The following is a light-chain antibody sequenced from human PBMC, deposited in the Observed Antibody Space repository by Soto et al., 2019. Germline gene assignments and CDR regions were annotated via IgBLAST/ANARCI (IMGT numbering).Light chain of an antibody. V-gene: IGLV2-14*01. CDR2: EVS. CDR1: SSDVGRYNY. J-gene: IGLJ1*01. CDR3: SSYTSSTTYA. Sequence: QSVLTQPASVSGSPGQSITISCTGTSSDVGRYNYVSWYQQHPGKAPKLMIYEVSNRPSGVSDRLSGSKSGNTASLTISGLQAEDEADYYCSSYTSSTTYAFGTGTKVTVL.